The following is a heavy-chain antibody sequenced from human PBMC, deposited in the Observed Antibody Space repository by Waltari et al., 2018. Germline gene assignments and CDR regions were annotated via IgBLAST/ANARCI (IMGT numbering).Heavy chain of an antibody. CDR1: GGSISGFY. CDR2: LYSSGTT. CDR3: ARDGAAATWADYYYMDV. Sequence: QVQLQASGPALMKPSETLSLRCSAPGGSISGFYWSWIRQPPGKGLEWIGHLYSSGTTNYNPSLNGRVTISVDPPKNQFALKLTSVTAADTAMYYCARDGAAATWADYYYMDVWGEGITVTVSS. D-gene: IGHD6-13*01. V-gene: IGHV4-4*09. J-gene: IGHJ6*03.